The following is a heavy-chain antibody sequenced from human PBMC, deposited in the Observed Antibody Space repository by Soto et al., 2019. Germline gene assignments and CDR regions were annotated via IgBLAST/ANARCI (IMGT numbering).Heavy chain of an antibody. V-gene: IGHV3-15*07. J-gene: IGHJ4*01. CDR2: IKSKGHGGTT. CDR1: GFAFSNAW. CDR3: TTDSYTSVIVVRFDY. Sequence: PGGSLRLSCAASGFAFSNAWINWVRQAPGKGLEWVGRIKSKGHGGTTDFAAPVRGRFAISRDDSRNLVYMQMNSLNTEDTAVYYCTTDSYTSVIVVRFDYWGHGILVTVSS. D-gene: IGHD3-22*01.